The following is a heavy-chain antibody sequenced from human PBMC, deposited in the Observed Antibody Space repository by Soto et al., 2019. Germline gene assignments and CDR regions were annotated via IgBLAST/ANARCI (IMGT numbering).Heavy chain of an antibody. CDR3: ARPVYCSGGSCYDYYYGMDV. Sequence: QVQLVQSGAEVKKPGSSVKVSYKASGGTFSSYAISWVRQAPGQGLEWMGGIIPIFGTANYAQKFQGRVTITADESTSTAYMELSSLRSEDTAVYYCARPVYCSGGSCYDYYYGMDVWGQGTTVTVSS. V-gene: IGHV1-69*01. CDR2: IIPIFGTA. CDR1: GGTFSSYA. D-gene: IGHD2-15*01. J-gene: IGHJ6*02.